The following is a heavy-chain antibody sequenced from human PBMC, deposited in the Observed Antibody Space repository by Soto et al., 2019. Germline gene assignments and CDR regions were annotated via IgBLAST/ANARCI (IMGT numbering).Heavy chain of an antibody. V-gene: IGHV3-48*03. CDR1: RFTFSTYE. D-gene: IGHD6-19*01. J-gene: IGHJ4*02. CDR2: ISSGGDTV. Sequence: EVQLVESGGALVQPGGSLRLSCAASRFTFSTYEMHWLRQAPGKGLEWVSYISSGGDTVHYADSVKGRFTISRDNSKNTLFLQMDSLRVDDTGVYYCALTRRSSLLEVAGPGFEYWGQGTLVTVS. CDR3: ALTRRSSLLEVAGPGFEY.